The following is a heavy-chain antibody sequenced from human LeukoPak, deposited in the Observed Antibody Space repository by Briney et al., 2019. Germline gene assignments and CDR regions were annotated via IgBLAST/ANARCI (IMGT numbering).Heavy chain of an antibody. CDR3: AKDINDLSPYYDSSGYYNY. Sequence: PGGSLRLSCAASGFTFSSYAMSWVRQAPGKGLEWVSAISGSGGSTYYADSVKGRFTISRDNSKNTLYLQMNSLRAEDTAAYYCAKDINDLSPYYDSSGYYNYWGQGTLVTVSS. V-gene: IGHV3-23*01. D-gene: IGHD3-22*01. CDR2: ISGSGGST. CDR1: GFTFSSYA. J-gene: IGHJ4*02.